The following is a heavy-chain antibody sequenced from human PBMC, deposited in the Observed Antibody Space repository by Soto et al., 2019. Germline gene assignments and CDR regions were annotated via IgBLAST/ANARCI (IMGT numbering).Heavy chain of an antibody. D-gene: IGHD2-21*02. CDR1: GGSISSYY. V-gene: IGHV4-59*01. Sequence: LSLTCTVSGGSISSYYWSWIRQPPGKGLEWIGYIYYSGSTNYNPSLKSRVTISVDTSKNQFSLKLSSVTAADTAVYYCARDASRVTYYFDYWGQGTLVTVSS. J-gene: IGHJ4*02. CDR2: IYYSGST. CDR3: ARDASRVTYYFDY.